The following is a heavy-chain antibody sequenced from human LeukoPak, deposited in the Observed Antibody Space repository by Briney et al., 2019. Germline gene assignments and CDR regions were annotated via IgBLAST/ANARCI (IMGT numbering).Heavy chain of an antibody. D-gene: IGHD3-10*01. CDR2: INSDGSST. V-gene: IGHV3-74*01. CDR3: ATKYGSGSYWDY. Sequence: GGSLRLSCAASGFTFSSYWMHWVRQAPGKGLVWVSRINSDGSSTSYADSVKGRFTISRDNAKNSLYLQMNSLRAEDTAVYYCATKYGSGSYWDYWGQGTLVTVSS. CDR1: GFTFSSYW. J-gene: IGHJ4*02.